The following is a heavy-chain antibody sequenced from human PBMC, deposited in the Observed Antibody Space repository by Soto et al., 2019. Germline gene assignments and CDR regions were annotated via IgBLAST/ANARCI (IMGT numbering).Heavy chain of an antibody. Sequence: ASVKVSCKVSGYTLTELSMHWVRQAPGKGLEWMGGFDPEDGETIYAQKFQGRVTMTEDTSTDTAYMELSSLRSEDTAVYYCATVIAEAGTKGFDIWGQGTMLTISS. V-gene: IGHV1-24*01. D-gene: IGHD6-19*01. CDR2: FDPEDGET. J-gene: IGHJ3*02. CDR1: GYTLTELS. CDR3: ATVIAEAGTKGFDI.